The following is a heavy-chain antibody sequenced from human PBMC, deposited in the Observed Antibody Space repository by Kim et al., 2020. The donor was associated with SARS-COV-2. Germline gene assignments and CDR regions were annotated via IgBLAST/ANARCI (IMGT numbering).Heavy chain of an antibody. CDR3: STNPAAAGVA. J-gene: IGHJ5*01. V-gene: IGHV3-66*01. Sequence: GGSLRLSCAASGVTVSSNYMSWLRQAPGKGLEWLSVIYSGDKTYYVESAKGRLIISRDNSKNTFHSQMSSLRVADTAAYYCSTNPAAAGVAWGHGTLVTV. D-gene: IGHD6-13*01. CDR2: IYSGDKT. CDR1: GVTVSSNY.